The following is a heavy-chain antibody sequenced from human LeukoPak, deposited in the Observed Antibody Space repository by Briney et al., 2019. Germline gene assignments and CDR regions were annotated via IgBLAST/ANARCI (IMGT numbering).Heavy chain of an antibody. J-gene: IGHJ6*02. V-gene: IGHV1-18*01. CDR3: AREVYSGSWSTQIFIYYYYYGMDV. D-gene: IGHD1-26*01. CDR2: ISAYNGNT. CDR1: GYTFSSHG. Sequence: ASVKVSCKASGYTFSSHGLSWVRQAPGEGLEWMGWISAYNGNTNYAQKLQGRVTMTTDTSTSTAYMELRSLRSDDTAVYYCAREVYSGSWSTQIFIYYYYYGMDVWGQGTTVTVSS.